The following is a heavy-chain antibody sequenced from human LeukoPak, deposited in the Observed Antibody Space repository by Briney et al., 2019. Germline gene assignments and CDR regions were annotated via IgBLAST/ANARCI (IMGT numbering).Heavy chain of an antibody. CDR2: INHSGST. D-gene: IGHD6-13*01. J-gene: IGHJ5*02. V-gene: IGHV4-34*01. CDR1: GGSFSGYY. Sequence: SETLSLTCAVYGGSFSGYYWSWIRQPPGKGLEWIGEINHSGSTNYNPSLKSRVTISVDTSKNQFSLKLSSVTAADTAVYYCARRPAISGSWYLLNNWFDPWGQGTLVTVSS. CDR3: ARRPAISGSWYLLNNWFDP.